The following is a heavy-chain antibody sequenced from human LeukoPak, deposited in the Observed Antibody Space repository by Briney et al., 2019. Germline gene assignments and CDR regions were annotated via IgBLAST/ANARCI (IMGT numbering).Heavy chain of an antibody. CDR2: IKQDGSEK. CDR3: ARDLYYFDSSGYYASDL. J-gene: IGHJ5*02. V-gene: IGHV3-7*01. CDR1: VFTFSDYW. Sequence: GGSLRLSCAASVFTFSDYWMSWVRQAPGKGLEWVANIKQDGSEKHYVDSLRGRFTISRDNAKNSLDLQMNSLRAEDTAMYFCARDLYYFDSSGYYASDLWGQGTLVTVSS. D-gene: IGHD3-22*01.